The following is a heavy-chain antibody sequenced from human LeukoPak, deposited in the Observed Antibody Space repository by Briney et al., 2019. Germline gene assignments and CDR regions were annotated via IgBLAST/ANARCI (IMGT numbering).Heavy chain of an antibody. V-gene: IGHV3-43*01. J-gene: IGHJ4*02. Sequence: GGSLRLSCAASGFTFDDYTMHWVRQAPGKGLEWVSLISWDGGSTYYADSAKGRFTISRDNSKNSLYLQMNSLRTEDTALYYCAKDLDSSADGGDYWGQGTLVTVSS. D-gene: IGHD6-19*01. CDR3: AKDLDSSADGGDY. CDR1: GFTFDDYT. CDR2: ISWDGGST.